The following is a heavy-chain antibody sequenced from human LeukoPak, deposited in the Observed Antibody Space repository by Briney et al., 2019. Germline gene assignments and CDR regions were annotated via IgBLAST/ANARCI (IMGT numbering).Heavy chain of an antibody. J-gene: IGHJ4*02. CDR3: ARDLRRYCSGGSCYSDY. Sequence: PGRSLRLSCAASGFTFSSYGMHWVRQAPGKGLEWVAVIWYDGSNKYYADSMKGRFTISRDNSKNTLYLQMNSLRAEDTAVYYCARDLRRYCSGGSCYSDYWGEGTLVTVSS. V-gene: IGHV3-33*01. CDR2: IWYDGSNK. D-gene: IGHD2-15*01. CDR1: GFTFSSYG.